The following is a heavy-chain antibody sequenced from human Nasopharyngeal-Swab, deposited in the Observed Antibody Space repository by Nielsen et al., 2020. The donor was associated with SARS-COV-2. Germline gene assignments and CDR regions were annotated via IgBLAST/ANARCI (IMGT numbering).Heavy chain of an antibody. CDR2: ITSNSRTT. CDR1: GFSFSSYS. V-gene: IGHV3-48*04. D-gene: IGHD5-24*01. CDR3: AKDLPGYKGFDY. Sequence: GESLKISCAASGFSFSSYSMNWVRQAPGKGLEWVSYITSNSRTTYYAGSVKGRFTISRDNTKNSVYLQMNSLRTEDSALYYCAKDLPGYKGFDYWGQGTLVTVSS. J-gene: IGHJ4*02.